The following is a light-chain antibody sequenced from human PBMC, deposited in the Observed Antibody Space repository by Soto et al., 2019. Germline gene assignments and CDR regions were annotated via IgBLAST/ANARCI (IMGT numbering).Light chain of an antibody. CDR2: AVS. CDR1: QGIDKY. V-gene: IGKV1-27*01. J-gene: IGKJ3*01. CDR3: QRYKSAPS. Sequence: DIQMTQSPSSLSASVGDRVTITCRASQGIDKYVAWYQQKPGKVPKLLIYAVSTLQSGVPSRFSGSGSGTDFTLTISILQPADVATYYCQRYKSAPSFGPWTKVDVK.